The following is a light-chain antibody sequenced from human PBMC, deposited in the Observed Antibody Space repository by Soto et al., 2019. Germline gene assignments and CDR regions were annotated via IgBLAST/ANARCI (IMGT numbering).Light chain of an antibody. Sequence: QSVLTQPPSVSGAPGQRVTISCTGSSSNIGAGYDVHWYQQLPGTAPKLLIYGNSNRPSGVPDRFSGSKSGTSASLAITGLQAEDEADYYCQSYDSSLSVLFGTVTNFTVL. CDR3: QSYDSSLSVL. V-gene: IGLV1-40*01. CDR2: GNS. J-gene: IGLJ1*01. CDR1: SSNIGAGYD.